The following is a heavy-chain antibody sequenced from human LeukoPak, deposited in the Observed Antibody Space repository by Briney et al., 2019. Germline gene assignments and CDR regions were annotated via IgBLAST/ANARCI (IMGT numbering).Heavy chain of an antibody. V-gene: IGHV3-48*01. D-gene: IGHD5-24*01. Sequence: GGSLRLSCAASGFTFNSYSMNWVRQAPGKGLEWVSYISSSSSMVYNADSVKGRFTISRDNAKNSLYLQMNSLRAEDTAVYYCARDSLQLRIFDYWGQGTLVTVSS. CDR3: ARDSLQLRIFDY. CDR1: GFTFNSYS. CDR2: ISSSSSMV. J-gene: IGHJ4*01.